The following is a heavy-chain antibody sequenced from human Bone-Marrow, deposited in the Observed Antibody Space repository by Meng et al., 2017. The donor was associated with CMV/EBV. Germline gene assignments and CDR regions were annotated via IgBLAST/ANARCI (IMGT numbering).Heavy chain of an antibody. J-gene: IGHJ4*02. D-gene: IGHD5-18*01. CDR1: GGSFSGYY. CDR2: IYYSGST. Sequence: SETLSLTCAVYGGSFSGYYWSWIRQPPGKGLEWIGSIYYSGSTYYNPSLKSRVTISVDTSKNQFSLKLSSVTAADTAVYYCARADSYYSYGLDIWGQGTLVTVSS. V-gene: IGHV4-34*01. CDR3: ARADSYYSYGLDI.